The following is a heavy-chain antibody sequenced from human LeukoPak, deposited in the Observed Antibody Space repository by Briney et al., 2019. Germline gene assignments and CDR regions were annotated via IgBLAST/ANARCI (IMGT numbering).Heavy chain of an antibody. D-gene: IGHD6-13*01. J-gene: IGHJ4*02. CDR2: IRQDGGAK. Sequence: GGSLRLSCTVSGFIFNDFWMSWVRQAPGEGLEWVANIRQDGGAKNYVDSVKGRFTTSRDNAKKSLYLQMNSLRAEDTAVYYCAPPPIAATGNWGQGTLVTVSS. V-gene: IGHV3-7*01. CDR1: GFIFNDFW. CDR3: APPPIAATGN.